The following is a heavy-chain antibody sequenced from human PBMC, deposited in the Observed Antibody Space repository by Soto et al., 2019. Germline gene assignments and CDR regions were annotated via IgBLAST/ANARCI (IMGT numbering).Heavy chain of an antibody. J-gene: IGHJ2*01. CDR2: ISGSGGST. D-gene: IGHD4-17*01. Sequence: EVQLLESGGGLVQPGGSLRLSCAASGFTFSSYAMSWVRQAPGKGLEWVSAISGSGGSTYYADSVKGRFTISRDNPKNTLYLQMNSLRAEDTAVYYCAKDRTVTTSSWYFDLWGRGTLVTVSS. V-gene: IGHV3-23*01. CDR1: GFTFSSYA. CDR3: AKDRTVTTSSWYFDL.